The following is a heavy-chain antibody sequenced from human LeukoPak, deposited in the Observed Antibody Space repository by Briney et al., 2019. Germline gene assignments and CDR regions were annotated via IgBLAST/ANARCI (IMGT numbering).Heavy chain of an antibody. D-gene: IGHD2-15*01. CDR3: ARDRLGYCSGGSCFFHDY. J-gene: IGHJ4*02. V-gene: IGHV3-7*01. CDR2: IKQDGSEK. CDR1: GFTFSSYW. Sequence: GGSLRLSCAASGFTFSSYWMSWVRQAPGKGLEWVANIKQDGSEKYYVDSVKGRFTISRDNAKNSLYLQMNSLRAEVTAVYYCARDRLGYCSGGSCFFHDYWGQGTLVTVSS.